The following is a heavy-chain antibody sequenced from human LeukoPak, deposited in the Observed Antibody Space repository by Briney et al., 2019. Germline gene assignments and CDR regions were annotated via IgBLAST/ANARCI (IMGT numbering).Heavy chain of an antibody. V-gene: IGHV3-21*01. Sequence: GGSLRLSCAASGFTFSSYSMNWVRQAPGKGLEWVSSISSSSSYIYYADSVKGRFTISRDNAKNSLYLQMNSLRAEDTAVYYCACPTGGAYSYGYFDYWGQGTLVTVSS. CDR3: ACPTGGAYSYGYFDY. J-gene: IGHJ4*02. D-gene: IGHD5-18*01. CDR1: GFTFSSYS. CDR2: ISSSSSYI.